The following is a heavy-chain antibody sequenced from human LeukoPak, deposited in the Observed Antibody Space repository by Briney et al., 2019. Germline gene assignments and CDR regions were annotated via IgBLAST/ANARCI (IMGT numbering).Heavy chain of an antibody. CDR2: INHSGST. V-gene: IGHV4-39*07. Sequence: SETLSLTCTVSGGSISSSSYYWGWIRQPPGKGLEWIGEINHSGSTNYNPSLKSRVTISVDTSKNQFSLKLSSVTAADTAVYYCARLASRDYDFWSGYDYWGQGTLVTVSS. CDR3: ARLASRDYDFWSGYDY. D-gene: IGHD3-3*01. J-gene: IGHJ4*02. CDR1: GGSISSSSYY.